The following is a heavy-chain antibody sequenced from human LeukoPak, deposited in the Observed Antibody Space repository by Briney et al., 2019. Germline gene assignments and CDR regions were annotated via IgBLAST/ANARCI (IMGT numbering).Heavy chain of an antibody. J-gene: IGHJ2*01. Sequence: PSETLSLTCTVSGGSISSSSYYWGWIRQPPGKGLEWIGSIYYGGITYYNPSLKSRITISVDTSKIQFFLRLSSVTAADTAVYYCARQLRADYYDSSGVWYFDLWGRGTLVTVSS. CDR1: GGSISSSSYY. D-gene: IGHD3-22*01. CDR3: ARQLRADYYDSSGVWYFDL. CDR2: IYYGGIT. V-gene: IGHV4-39*01.